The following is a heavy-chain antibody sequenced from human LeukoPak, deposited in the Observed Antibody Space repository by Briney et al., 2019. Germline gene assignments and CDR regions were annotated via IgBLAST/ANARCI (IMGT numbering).Heavy chain of an antibody. J-gene: IGHJ4*02. Sequence: PGGSLRLSCAASGFTFNNAWVSWVRQAPGKGLEWVGRIKSKTDGGTTDYAAPVKGRFTISRDDSKNTLYLQMNSLKIEDTAVYYCTRIIKSGSSDYWGQGVLVTVSS. D-gene: IGHD1-26*01. CDR2: IKSKTDGGTT. CDR3: TRIIKSGSSDY. CDR1: GFTFNNAW. V-gene: IGHV3-15*01.